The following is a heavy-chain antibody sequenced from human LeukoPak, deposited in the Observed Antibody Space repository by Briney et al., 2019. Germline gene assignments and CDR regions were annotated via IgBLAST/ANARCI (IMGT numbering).Heavy chain of an antibody. CDR3: AKDDDFGQQPGTFDY. J-gene: IGHJ4*02. CDR1: GFTFSSYA. V-gene: IGHV3-30*18. D-gene: IGHD6-13*01. CDR2: ISYDGSNK. Sequence: GGSLRLSCAASGFTFSSYAMSWVRQAPGKGLEWVAVISYDGSNKYYADSVKGRFTISRDNSKNTLYLQMNSLRAEDTAVYYCAKDDDFGQQPGTFDYWGQGTLVTVSS.